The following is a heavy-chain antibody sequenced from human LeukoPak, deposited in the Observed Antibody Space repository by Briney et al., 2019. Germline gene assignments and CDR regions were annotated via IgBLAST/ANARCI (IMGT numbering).Heavy chain of an antibody. Sequence: GASVKVSCKASGYTFSDYFMHWVRQAPGQGLEWMGWISPEVGDTHYAQRFQGRVTMTRDTTISTAYMELTSLSSDDTAVYYCARNYGHNSKYFDFWGQGTLVTVSS. V-gene: IGHV1-2*02. CDR2: ISPEVGDT. J-gene: IGHJ4*02. D-gene: IGHD4-17*01. CDR3: ARNYGHNSKYFDF. CDR1: GYTFSDYF.